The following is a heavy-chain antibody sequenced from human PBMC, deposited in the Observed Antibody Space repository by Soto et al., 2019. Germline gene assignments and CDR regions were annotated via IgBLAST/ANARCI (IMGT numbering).Heavy chain of an antibody. CDR2: IIPIFGTA. V-gene: IGHV1-69*06. Sequence: QVQLVQSGAEVKKPGSSVKVSCKASGGTVSSYAISWVRQAPGQGLEWMGGIIPIFGTANYAQKFQGRVTITADKSTNTAYMELSSLRSEDTAVYYCARGAVGYCSSTSCLHYYYYGMDVWGQGTTVTVSS. CDR3: ARGAVGYCSSTSCLHYYYYGMDV. D-gene: IGHD2-2*01. CDR1: GGTVSSYA. J-gene: IGHJ6*02.